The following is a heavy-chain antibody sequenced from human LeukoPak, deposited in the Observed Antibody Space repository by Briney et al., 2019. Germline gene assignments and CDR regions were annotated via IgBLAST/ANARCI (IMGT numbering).Heavy chain of an antibody. J-gene: IGHJ4*02. CDR1: GLPLLNVW. V-gene: IGHV3-15*01. CDR3: TTENVVKVYGMANFDY. D-gene: IGHD2-8*01. CDR2: IRIKTDGGTK. Sequence: GGSLRLPCATSGLPLLNVWMSWVREAPGKGTELVGRIRIKTDGGTKDYAPPVKDRSTNPRGEPNNTLLLQMDSLNTGDTAVYYCTTENVVKVYGMANFDYWGQGTLVTVSS.